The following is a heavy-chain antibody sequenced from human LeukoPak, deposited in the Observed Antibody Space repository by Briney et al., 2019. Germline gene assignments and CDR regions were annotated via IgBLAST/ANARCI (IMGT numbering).Heavy chain of an antibody. CDR2: ISGYNGNT. CDR3: ARDLKRGYSSGRYSWGTGSSNDY. D-gene: IGHD6-19*01. V-gene: IGHV1-18*01. CDR1: GGTFSSYA. J-gene: IGHJ4*02. Sequence: ASVKVSCKASGGTFSSYAISWVRQAPGQGLEWMGWISGYNGNTNYAQQKLQGRVTMTTDTSTSTAYMELRSLRSDDTAVYYCARDLKRGYSSGRYSWGTGSSNDYWGQGTLVTVSS.